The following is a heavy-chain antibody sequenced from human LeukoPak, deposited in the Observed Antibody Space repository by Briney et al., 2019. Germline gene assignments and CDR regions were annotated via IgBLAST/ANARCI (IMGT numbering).Heavy chain of an antibody. CDR2: IYYSGST. V-gene: IGHV4-39*07. CDR1: GGSISSSSYY. Sequence: SETLSLTCTVSGGSISSSSYYWGWIRQPPGKGLEWIGSIYYSGSTYYNPSLKSRVTISVDTSKNQFSLKLSSVTAADTAVYYCARGQAGIAAAGGFDYWGQGTLVTVSS. CDR3: ARGQAGIAAAGGFDY. J-gene: IGHJ4*02. D-gene: IGHD6-13*01.